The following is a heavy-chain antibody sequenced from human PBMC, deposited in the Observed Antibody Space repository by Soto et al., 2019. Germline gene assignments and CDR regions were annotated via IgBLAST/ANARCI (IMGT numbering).Heavy chain of an antibody. CDR2: IKSDGSST. J-gene: IGHJ4*02. Sequence: EVQLVESGGGLVQPGGSLRLSCAASGFTFSSYWMHWVRQAPGKGLVWVSRIKSDGSSTNYADSVKCRFTISRDNAKNMLYLQRTSLRAEDTAVYYCARASTGTTLGYYFDYWGQGTLVNVS. CDR3: ARASTGTTLGYYFDY. D-gene: IGHD1-7*01. CDR1: GFTFSSYW. V-gene: IGHV3-74*01.